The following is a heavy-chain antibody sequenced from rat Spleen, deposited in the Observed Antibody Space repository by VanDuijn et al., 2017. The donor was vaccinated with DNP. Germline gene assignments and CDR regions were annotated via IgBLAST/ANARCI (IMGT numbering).Heavy chain of an antibody. CDR1: GFSFTNYD. Sequence: EVQLVESGGGLVQPGRSLKLSCAASGFSFTNYDMAWVRQAPTQGLEWVASISISGGSTFYRDSVKGRFTISRDDGKSTLYLQMNGLRSEDTATYYCTRGANWEGNWFAYWGQGTLVTVSS. J-gene: IGHJ3*01. D-gene: IGHD5-1*01. V-gene: IGHV5-25*01. CDR2: ISISGGST. CDR3: TRGANWEGNWFAY.